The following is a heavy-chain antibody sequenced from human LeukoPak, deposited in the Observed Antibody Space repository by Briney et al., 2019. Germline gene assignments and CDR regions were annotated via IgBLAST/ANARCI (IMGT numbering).Heavy chain of an antibody. CDR1: GFTVSNNY. D-gene: IGHD6-13*01. CDR3: ARDPPAVAINTYA. Sequence: SGGSLRLSCAASGFTVSNNYMRWVRQAPGKGLEWVSLIYSGGATFYADAVKGRFTISRDGSKNTLYLQMNSLRAEDTAVYYCARDPPAVAINTYAWGQGTLVTVSS. J-gene: IGHJ5*02. CDR2: IYSGGAT. V-gene: IGHV3-66*01.